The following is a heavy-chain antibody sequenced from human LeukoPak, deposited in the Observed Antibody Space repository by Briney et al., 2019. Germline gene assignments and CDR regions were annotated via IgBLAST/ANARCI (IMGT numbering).Heavy chain of an antibody. CDR3: AGGNWFDP. Sequence: GGSLRLSCAASGFTFSSYWMHWVRQAPGKGLVWVSRIKSDGSSTNYADSVKGRFTISRDNAKNTLYLQMNSLRVDDTAVYYCAGGNWFDPWGQGTLVTVSS. CDR1: GFTFSSYW. V-gene: IGHV3-74*01. J-gene: IGHJ5*02. CDR2: IKSDGSST.